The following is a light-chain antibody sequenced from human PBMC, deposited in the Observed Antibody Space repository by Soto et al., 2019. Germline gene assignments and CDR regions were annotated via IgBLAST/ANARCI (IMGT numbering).Light chain of an antibody. CDR2: DAS. CDR3: HQYHLWPWT. J-gene: IGKJ1*01. Sequence: EIAMTESPSTVSVSPGERATLSFRASQSVSSKLAWYQQKPGQAPRLLIYDASTRATGIPARFSGSGSGTEFTLTISSLQSEDFAVYYCHQYHLWPWTFGQGSKVDIK. V-gene: IGKV3D-15*01. CDR1: QSVSSK.